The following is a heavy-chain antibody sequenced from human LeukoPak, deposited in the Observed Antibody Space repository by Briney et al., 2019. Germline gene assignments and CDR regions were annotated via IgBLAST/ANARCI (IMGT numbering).Heavy chain of an antibody. CDR3: ARGGVGARYTYFDT. J-gene: IGHJ4*02. CDR1: GFTFDDYA. D-gene: IGHD1-26*01. Sequence: PGRSLRLSCAASGFTFDDYAMHWVRQAPGKGLEWVSGISWNSGSIGYADSVKGRFTISRDNAKNSLYLQMNSLRAEDTALYYCARGGVGARYTYFDTWGQGILITVST. CDR2: ISWNSGSI. V-gene: IGHV3-9*01.